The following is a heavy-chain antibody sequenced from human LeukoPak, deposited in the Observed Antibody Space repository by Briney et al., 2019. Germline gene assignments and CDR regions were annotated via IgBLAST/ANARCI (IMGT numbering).Heavy chain of an antibody. J-gene: IGHJ4*02. D-gene: IGHD3-22*01. CDR2: ISGSGGST. V-gene: IGHV3-23*01. CDR1: GFTFSSYA. CDR3: AKGSYYDSSGSFYFDY. Sequence: GGSLRLSCAASGFTFSSYAMSWVRQAPGKGLEWVSAISGSGGSTYYADSVKGRFTISRDNSKNTLYVQVNSLGTEDTAAYYCAKGSYYDSSGSFYFDYWGQGTLVTVSS.